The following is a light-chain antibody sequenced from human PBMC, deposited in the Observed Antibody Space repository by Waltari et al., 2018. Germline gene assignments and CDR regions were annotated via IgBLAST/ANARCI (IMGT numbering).Light chain of an antibody. J-gene: IGLJ3*02. V-gene: IGLV1-47*01. CDR1: NSNIGRNH. Sequence: QSVLPQPPSASGTPGQRVTISCSGSNSNIGRNHVYWYQHLPGTAPKLHIYKNDRGPSAVPGRFSGSSVGPSASLAISGLRSEDEADYYCAGWDDSLSAWVFGGGTKLTVL. CDR2: KND. CDR3: AGWDDSLSAWV.